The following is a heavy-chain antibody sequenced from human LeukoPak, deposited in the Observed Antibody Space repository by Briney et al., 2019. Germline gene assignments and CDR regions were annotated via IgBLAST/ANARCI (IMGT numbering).Heavy chain of an antibody. J-gene: IGHJ3*02. V-gene: IGHV4-34*01. Sequence: SETLFLTCAVYGGSFSGYYWSWIRQPPGKGLEWIGEINHSGSANYNPSLKSRVTISVDTSKNQFSLKLSSVTAADTAVYYCARHGKGSGSSTYAFDIWGQGTMVTVSS. D-gene: IGHD3-10*01. CDR1: GGSFSGYY. CDR2: INHSGSA. CDR3: ARHGKGSGSSTYAFDI.